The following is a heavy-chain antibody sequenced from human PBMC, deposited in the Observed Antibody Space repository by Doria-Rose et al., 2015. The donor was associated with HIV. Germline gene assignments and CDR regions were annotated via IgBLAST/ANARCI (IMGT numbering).Heavy chain of an antibody. V-gene: IGHV2-26*01. CDR1: GVSLSSPGMG. D-gene: IGHD6-13*01. Sequence: QVTLKESGPVLVKPTETLTLTCTVSGVSLSSPGMGVSWIRQPPAKALEWLANTFSDDERYYKTSLNSRLTISRGTSKSQVVLTMTDMDPVDTATYYCARIKSSRWYHKYYFDFWGQGTLVIVSA. J-gene: IGHJ4*02. CDR2: TFSDDER. CDR3: ARIKSSRWYHKYYFDF.